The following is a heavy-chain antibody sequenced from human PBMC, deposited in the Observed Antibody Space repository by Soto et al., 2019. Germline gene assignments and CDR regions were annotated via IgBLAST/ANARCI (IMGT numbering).Heavy chain of an antibody. CDR1: GLTFSIYS. Sequence: AGSLILSGAASGLTFSIYSMNWVLKATGKGLEWVSLISGSGGSTHYADSVEGRFTISRDNSKNTLYLEMDSLRAEDTAVYYCAKVVKYDVLTGYYKGPDYYGMDVWGQGTTVTVSS. J-gene: IGHJ6*02. CDR2: ISGSGGST. V-gene: IGHV3-23*01. D-gene: IGHD3-9*01. CDR3: AKVVKYDVLTGYYKGPDYYGMDV.